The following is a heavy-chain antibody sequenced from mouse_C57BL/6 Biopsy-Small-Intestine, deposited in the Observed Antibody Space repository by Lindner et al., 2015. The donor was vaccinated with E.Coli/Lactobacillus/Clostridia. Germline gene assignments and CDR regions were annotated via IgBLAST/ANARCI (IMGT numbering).Heavy chain of an antibody. Sequence: PVKVSCKASGYAFTVYYMHWVRQAPGQGLEWMGWITPNGVGTRYAQKFQGRVTLTRDTSINTDYMELSGLRSDDTAVYYCARVGQQWIPDYWGQGTPVTVSS. CDR2: ITPNGVGT. D-gene: IGHD5-1-1*01. CDR3: ARVGQQWIPDY. J-gene: IGHJ4*01. V-gene: IGHV1-72*04. CDR1: GYAFTVYY.